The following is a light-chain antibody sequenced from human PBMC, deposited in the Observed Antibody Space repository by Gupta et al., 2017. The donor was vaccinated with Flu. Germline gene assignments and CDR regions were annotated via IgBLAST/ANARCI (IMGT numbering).Light chain of an antibody. CDR3: QRYYDYTPPLT. Sequence: VLTRYPDSLAVSLGERATINCKSSQSVLYSSNNKKYLAWYEQKPGQPPKLLISWSSTRESGVPDRVSFSGSGTDFALTLSSLQVEHVAFDDCQRYYDYTPPLTFGEGTKVEIK. CDR2: WSS. V-gene: IGKV4-1*01. J-gene: IGKJ4*01. CDR1: QSVLYSSNNKKY.